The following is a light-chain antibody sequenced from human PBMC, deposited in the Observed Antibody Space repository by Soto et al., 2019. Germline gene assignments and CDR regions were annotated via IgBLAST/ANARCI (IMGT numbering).Light chain of an antibody. CDR2: AAS. J-gene: IGKJ4*01. V-gene: IGKV1-9*01. Sequence: IPLTPSPSFLSASVGDRVTITCGASQGINNYLAWYQQKPGKAPNLLIYAASTLQSGVPSRFSGSESGTDFTLTISSLQPEDFATYYCQQARSFPLTVGGGTKVDIK. CDR3: QQARSFPLT. CDR1: QGINNY.